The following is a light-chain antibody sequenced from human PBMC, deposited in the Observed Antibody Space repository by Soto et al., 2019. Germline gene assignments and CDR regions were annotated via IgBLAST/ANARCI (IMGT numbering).Light chain of an antibody. CDR3: ATRDERLSGRV. V-gene: IGLV1-44*01. Sequence: QSVLTQPPSASGTPGQRVTISCSGSSSNVGTNHVNWYQQLPGTAPKLLIYSDNQRPSGVPDRFSGSMSGTSASLAISGLQSEDEADYYCATRDERLSGRVFGGGTKLTVL. CDR1: SSNVGTNH. J-gene: IGLJ3*02. CDR2: SDN.